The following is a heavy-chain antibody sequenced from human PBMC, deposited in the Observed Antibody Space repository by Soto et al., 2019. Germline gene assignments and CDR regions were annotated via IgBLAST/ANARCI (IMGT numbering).Heavy chain of an antibody. CDR3: ARHYVWGSYRNFDY. Sequence: SETLSLTCTVSGGSISSSSYYWGWIRQPPGKGLERIGSIYYSGSTYYNPSLKSRVTISVDTSKNQFSLKLSSVTAADTAVYYCARHYVWGSYRNFDYWGQGTLVTVSS. D-gene: IGHD3-16*02. CDR1: GGSISSSSYY. CDR2: IYYSGST. V-gene: IGHV4-39*01. J-gene: IGHJ4*02.